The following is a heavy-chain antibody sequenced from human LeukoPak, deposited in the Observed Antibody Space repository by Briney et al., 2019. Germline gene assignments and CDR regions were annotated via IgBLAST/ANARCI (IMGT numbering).Heavy chain of an antibody. V-gene: IGHV3-30*04. CDR1: GFTFSSYA. Sequence: PGRSLRLSCAASGFTFSSYAMHWVRQAPGKGPEWVAVISYDGSNKYYADSVKGRFTISRDNSKNTLYLQMNSLRAEDTAVYYCARDFVAAGTIFDYWGQGTLVTVSS. CDR3: ARDFVAAGTIFDY. D-gene: IGHD6-13*01. J-gene: IGHJ4*02. CDR2: ISYDGSNK.